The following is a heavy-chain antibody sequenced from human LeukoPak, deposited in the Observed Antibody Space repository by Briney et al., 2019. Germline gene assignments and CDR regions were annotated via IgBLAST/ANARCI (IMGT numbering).Heavy chain of an antibody. J-gene: IGHJ4*02. CDR3: AAGNYYDSSALDY. V-gene: IGHV1-69*06. Sequence: GASVKVSCKASGGTFSSYGISWVRQAPGQGLEWMGGIIPFFGTATYAQKFQGRVTITADTSTSTSYMEVTSLRSEDTAVYYCAAGNYYDSSALDYWGQGTLVTVSS. CDR2: IIPFFGTA. CDR1: GGTFSSYG. D-gene: IGHD3-22*01.